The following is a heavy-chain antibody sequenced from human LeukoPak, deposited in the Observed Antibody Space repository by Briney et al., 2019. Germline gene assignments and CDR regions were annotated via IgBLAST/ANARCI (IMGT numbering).Heavy chain of an antibody. J-gene: IGHJ5*02. Sequence: KASETLSLTCAVYGGSFSGYYWSWIRQPPGKGLEWIGEINHSGSTNYNPSLKSRVTISVDTSENQFSLKLSSVTAADTAVYYCARAPQWLVNWFDPWGQGTLVTVSS. V-gene: IGHV4-34*01. CDR3: ARAPQWLVNWFDP. D-gene: IGHD6-19*01. CDR2: INHSGST. CDR1: GGSFSGYY.